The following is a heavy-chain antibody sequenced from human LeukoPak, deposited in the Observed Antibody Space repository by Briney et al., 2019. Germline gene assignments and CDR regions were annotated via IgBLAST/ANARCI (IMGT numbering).Heavy chain of an antibody. J-gene: IGHJ4*02. Sequence: GASVKVSCKASGYTFTGYYIHWVRQAPGQGLEWMGWINPRNGGTKYAQKFQGRVTMTRDTSIITAYMELRRLRSDDTAVYYCARDPWDDYDSSGATKPLDYRGQGTLVTVSS. CDR3: ARDPWDDYDSSGATKPLDY. CDR2: INPRNGGT. D-gene: IGHD3-22*01. CDR1: GYTFTGYY. V-gene: IGHV1-2*02.